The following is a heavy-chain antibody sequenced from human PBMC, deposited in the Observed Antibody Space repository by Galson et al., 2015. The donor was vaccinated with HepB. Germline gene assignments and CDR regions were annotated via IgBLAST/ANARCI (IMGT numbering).Heavy chain of an antibody. D-gene: IGHD5-18*01. V-gene: IGHV3-21*01. CDR1: GFTFSSYS. CDR3: ARGLSWIQLWHYYYGMDV. CDR2: ISSSSSYI. J-gene: IGHJ6*02. Sequence: SLRLSCAASGFTFSSYSMNWVRQAPGKGLEWVSSISSSSSYIYYADSVKGRFTISRDNAKNSLYLQMNSLRAEDTAVYYCARGLSWIQLWHYYYGMDVWGQGTTVTVSS.